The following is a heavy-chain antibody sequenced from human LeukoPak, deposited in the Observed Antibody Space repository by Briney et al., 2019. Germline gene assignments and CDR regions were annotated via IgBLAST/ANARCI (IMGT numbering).Heavy chain of an antibody. D-gene: IGHD6-19*01. Sequence: PGGSLRLSCAASGFTFSSYSMNWVRQAPGKGLEWVSSISSSSSYIYYADSVKGRFTISRDNAKNSLYLQMNSLRVEDTAVYYCAREDYIAVAGSIDYWGQGTLVTVSS. CDR1: GFTFSSYS. CDR2: ISSSSSYI. CDR3: AREDYIAVAGSIDY. J-gene: IGHJ4*02. V-gene: IGHV3-21*01.